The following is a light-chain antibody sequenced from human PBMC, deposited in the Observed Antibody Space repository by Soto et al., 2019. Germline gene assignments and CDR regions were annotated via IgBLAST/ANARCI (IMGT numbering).Light chain of an antibody. Sequence: QSALTQPASVSGSPGQSITISCTGTSSDVGGYNYVSWYQQHPGKAPKLMIYDVSNRPSGISDRFSGSKSGNTASLTISGLQDEDAADYYCTSSTTRSTWVFGGGTKLTVL. CDR1: SSDVGGYNY. V-gene: IGLV2-14*03. J-gene: IGLJ3*02. CDR2: DVS. CDR3: TSSTTRSTWV.